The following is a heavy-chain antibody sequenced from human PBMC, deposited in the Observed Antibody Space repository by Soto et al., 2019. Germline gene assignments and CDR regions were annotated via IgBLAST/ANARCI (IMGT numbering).Heavy chain of an antibody. CDR1: GYTFTTYG. V-gene: IGHV1-18*01. Sequence: QVQLVQSGAEVRKPGASVKVSCKASGYTFTTYGITWVRQAPGQGLEWMGWISGYDGHTKYAQKFQGRIIMTTDTSTSPVYMDLRSLRSDDTAVYYCAREGEMPYYYYGLDVWGQGTTVTVSS. D-gene: IGHD3-16*01. CDR2: ISGYDGHT. J-gene: IGHJ6*02. CDR3: AREGEMPYYYYGLDV.